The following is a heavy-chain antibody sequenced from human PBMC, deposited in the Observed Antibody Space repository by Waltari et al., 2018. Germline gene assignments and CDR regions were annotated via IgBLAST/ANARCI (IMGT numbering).Heavy chain of an antibody. J-gene: IGHJ4*02. CDR1: GGSISSSSYY. CDR3: ANEGYSSSWFGGY. V-gene: IGHV4-39*01. CDR2: IYYSGIT. Sequence: QLQLQESGPGLVKPSETLSLTCTVSGGSISSSSYYWGWIRQPPGKGLEWIGSIYYSGITYYNPSLKSRVTISVDTSKNQFSLKLSSVTAADTAVYYCANEGYSSSWFGGYWGQGTLVTVSS. D-gene: IGHD6-13*01.